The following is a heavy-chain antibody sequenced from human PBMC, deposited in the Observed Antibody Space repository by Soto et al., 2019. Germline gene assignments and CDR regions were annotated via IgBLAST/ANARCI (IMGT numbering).Heavy chain of an antibody. CDR3: ASRSVVVPAAITGLYYYYYYGMDV. J-gene: IGHJ6*02. V-gene: IGHV1-69*13. CDR2: IVPIFGRA. CDR1: GGTFSSYA. Sequence: GASVKVSCKASGGTFSSYAISWVLQAPGQGLEWMGWIVPIFGRANYAQKFQGRVTITADEPTSTAYLELSSLRSEDTAVYYCASRSVVVPAAITGLYYYYYYGMDVWGQGTTVTVSS. D-gene: IGHD2-2*02.